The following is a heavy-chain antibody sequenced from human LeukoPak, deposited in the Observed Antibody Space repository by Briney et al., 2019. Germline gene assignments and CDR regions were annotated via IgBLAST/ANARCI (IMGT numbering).Heavy chain of an antibody. CDR3: ASRYDILTGYYVYYFDY. V-gene: IGHV3-74*01. CDR2: INTDGSST. Sequence: GGSLRLSCAASGFTFSSYWMHWVRQAPGKGLVWVSGINTDGSSTYYADSVKGRFTISRDNAKNSLYLQMNSLRADDTALYYCASRYDILTGYYVYYFDYWGQGNLVTVSS. J-gene: IGHJ4*02. CDR1: GFTFSSYW. D-gene: IGHD3-9*01.